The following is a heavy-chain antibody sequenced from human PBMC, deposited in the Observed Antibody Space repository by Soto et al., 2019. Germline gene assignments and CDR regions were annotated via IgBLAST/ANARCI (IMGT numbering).Heavy chain of an antibody. CDR2: ISYDGSNK. V-gene: IGHV3-30*18. Sequence: GGSLRLSCAASGFTFGSYGMHWVRQAPGKGLEWVAGISYDGSNKYYADSVKGRFTISRDNSKNTLYLQMNSLRAEDTAVYYCAKDWSAERERYFDYWGQGTLVTVSS. CDR3: AKDWSAERERYFDY. CDR1: GFTFGSYG. D-gene: IGHD1-1*01. J-gene: IGHJ4*02.